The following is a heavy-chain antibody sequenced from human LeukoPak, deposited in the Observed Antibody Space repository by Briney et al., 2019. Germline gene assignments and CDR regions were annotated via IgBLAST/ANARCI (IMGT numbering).Heavy chain of an antibody. Sequence: SETLSLTCGVSGGSVSSTNWWTWIRQPPGKGLEWIGEVHLDGRTNFNPSLKSRLPMSVDLSENHVSLKLTSVTAADTAVYYCAREGGFYRPLDYSGQGTLVTVSS. J-gene: IGHJ4*02. D-gene: IGHD6-25*01. CDR1: GGSVSSTNW. V-gene: IGHV4-4*02. CDR3: AREGGFYRPLDY. CDR2: VHLDGRT.